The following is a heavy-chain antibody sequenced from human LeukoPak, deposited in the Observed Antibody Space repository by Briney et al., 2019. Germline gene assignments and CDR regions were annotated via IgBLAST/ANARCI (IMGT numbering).Heavy chain of an antibody. CDR3: AGERGEEYSSGWYKTNYFYN. D-gene: IGHD6-19*01. CDR2: GDYSGGT. Sequence: SENLSLNCTVSGDSFTSVTDYWAWIRQPPGKGLEWIASGDYSGGTYYNPSLESRVAISADMSKNQISLKLTSVTGADTAVYYCAGERGEEYSSGWYKTNYFYNWGQGIRVTVSS. V-gene: IGHV4-39*07. CDR1: GDSFTSVTDY. J-gene: IGHJ4*02.